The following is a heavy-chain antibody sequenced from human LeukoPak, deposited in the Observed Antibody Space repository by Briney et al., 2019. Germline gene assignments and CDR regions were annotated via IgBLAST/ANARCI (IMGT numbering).Heavy chain of an antibody. J-gene: IGHJ4*02. CDR1: GFTFSSYG. CDR3: ARSGPGVYYFDY. V-gene: IGHV3-33*01. Sequence: PGGSLRLSCAASGFTFSSYGMHWVRQAPGKGLEWVAVIWYDGSNKYYADSVKGRFTISRDNSKNTRYLQMNSLRAEDTAVYYCARSGPGVYYFDYWGQGTLVTVSS. CDR2: IWYDGSNK. D-gene: IGHD3-3*01.